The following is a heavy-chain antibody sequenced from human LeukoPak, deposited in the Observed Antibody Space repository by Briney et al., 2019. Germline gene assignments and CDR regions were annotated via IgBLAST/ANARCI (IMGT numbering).Heavy chain of an antibody. CDR2: IYYSGST. CDR3: ARGYYDILTGYYPFDH. Sequence: PSETLSHTCTVSGGSISSSSYYWGWIRQPPGKGLEWIGSIYYSGSTYYNPSLKSRVTISVDTSKNQFSLKLSSVTAADTAVYYCARGYYDILTGYYPFDHWGQGTLVTVSS. D-gene: IGHD3-9*01. CDR1: GGSISSSSYY. J-gene: IGHJ4*02. V-gene: IGHV4-39*07.